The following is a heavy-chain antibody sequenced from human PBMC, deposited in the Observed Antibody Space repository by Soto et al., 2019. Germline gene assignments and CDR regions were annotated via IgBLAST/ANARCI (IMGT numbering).Heavy chain of an antibody. D-gene: IGHD1-26*01. CDR2: ISYDGSNK. V-gene: IGHV3-30*18. CDR3: AKDRPRGGALDY. CDR1: GFTFSSYG. J-gene: IGHJ4*02. Sequence: LRLSCAASGFTFSSYGMHWVRQAPGKGLEWVAVISYDGSNKYYADSVKGRFTISRDNSKNTLYLQMNSLRAEDTAVYYCAKDRPRGGALDYWGQGTLVTVSS.